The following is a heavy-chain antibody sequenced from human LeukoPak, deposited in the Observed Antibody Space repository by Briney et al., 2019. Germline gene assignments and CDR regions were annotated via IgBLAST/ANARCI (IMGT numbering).Heavy chain of an antibody. CDR3: ARPASGYYLFEY. D-gene: IGHD3-22*01. CDR1: GGSFSGYY. J-gene: IGHJ4*02. V-gene: IGHV4-59*01. CDR2: VYYSGST. Sequence: SETLSLTCTVSGGSFSGYYWTWIRQPPGKGLEWIGNVYYSGSTSYNPSLKSRVTISVDKSKNQFSLKLSSVTAADTAVYFGARPASGYYLFEYWGQGTLVTVSS.